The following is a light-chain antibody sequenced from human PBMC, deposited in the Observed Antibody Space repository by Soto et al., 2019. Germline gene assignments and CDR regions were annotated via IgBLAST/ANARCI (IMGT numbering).Light chain of an antibody. V-gene: IGLV3-21*02. CDR3: QVWDSSADHHVI. Sequence: SYELTQPPSVSVAPGQTARITCGGDNIGSKDVHWYQQKPGQAPVPVVYDDSDRPSGIPERFTGSNSGNTATLTVSTVEAGDEAVYYCQVWDSSADHHVIFGGGTKLNVL. CDR2: DDS. J-gene: IGLJ2*01. CDR1: NIGSKD.